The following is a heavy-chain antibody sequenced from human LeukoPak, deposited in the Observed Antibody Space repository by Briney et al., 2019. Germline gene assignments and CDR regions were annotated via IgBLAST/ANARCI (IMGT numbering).Heavy chain of an antibody. CDR3: ATFGVIVRNNYLDY. V-gene: IGHV3-23*01. J-gene: IGHJ4*02. D-gene: IGHD3-3*01. CDR1: GFTFSSYA. CDR2: ISGSGGST. Sequence: GGSLRLSCAASGFTFSSYAMSWVRQAPGKGLEWVSAISGSGGSTYYADSVKGRFTISRDNSKNTLYLQMNSLRAEDTAVYYCATFGVIVRNNYLDYWGQGALVAVSS.